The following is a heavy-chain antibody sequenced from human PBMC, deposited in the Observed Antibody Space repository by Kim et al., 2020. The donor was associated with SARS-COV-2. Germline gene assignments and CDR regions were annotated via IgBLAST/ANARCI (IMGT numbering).Heavy chain of an antibody. Sequence: SETLSLTCSVSGGSISDYCWSWIRQTPGEGLEWIGYISNSGSTDYNPSLKSRVSISVDTSKNHLSLKLTPLTAADTAVSYCSKERKGHYFSFVSWCQGTL. V-gene: IGHV4-59*13. CDR3: SKERKGHYFSFVS. CDR1: GGSISDYC. D-gene: IGHD1-26*01. CDR2: ISNSGST. J-gene: IGHJ1*01.